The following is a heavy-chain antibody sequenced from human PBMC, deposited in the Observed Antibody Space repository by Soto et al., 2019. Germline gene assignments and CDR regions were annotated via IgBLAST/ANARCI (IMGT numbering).Heavy chain of an antibody. Sequence: EVQLVESGGGLVQPGESLRLSCVASGFALSNYWINWVRQAPGKGLEWVANIKQDGSEKNYVDSVKGRFTISRDNARNSLYLQMNNLRAEDTAAYYCATETSTWGCWGQGTLVTVSP. J-gene: IGHJ4*02. D-gene: IGHD7-27*01. CDR3: ATETSTWGC. CDR2: IKQDGSEK. V-gene: IGHV3-7*05. CDR1: GFALSNYW.